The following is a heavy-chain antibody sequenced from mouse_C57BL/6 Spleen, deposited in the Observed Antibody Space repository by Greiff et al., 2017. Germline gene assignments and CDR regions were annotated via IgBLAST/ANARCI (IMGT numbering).Heavy chain of an antibody. V-gene: IGHV6-3*01. CDR2: IRLKSDNYAT. D-gene: IGHD6-2*01. CDR3: TGRSSRGYYAMDY. J-gene: IGHJ4*01. Sequence: DVKLVESGGGLVQPGGSMKLSCVASGFTFSNYWMNWVRQSPEKGLEWVAQIRLKSDNYATHYAESVKGRFTISRDDSKSSVYLQMNNLRAEDTGIYYCTGRSSRGYYAMDYWGQGTSVTVSS. CDR1: GFTFSNYW.